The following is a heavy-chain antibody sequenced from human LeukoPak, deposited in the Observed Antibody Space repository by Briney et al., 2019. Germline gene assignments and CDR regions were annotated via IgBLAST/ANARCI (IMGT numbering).Heavy chain of an antibody. CDR1: GGSISSSIYY. Sequence: PSETLSLTCIVSGGSISSSIYYWAWVRQPPGKGLEWIGTVFYNGATQYSPSLRSRVTISIDTSTNQFSLKLSSVTAADTAIYYCARLDKGINAAHFDYWGQGTLVTVSS. D-gene: IGHD3-22*01. CDR2: VFYNGAT. CDR3: ARLDKGINAAHFDY. J-gene: IGHJ4*02. V-gene: IGHV4-39*01.